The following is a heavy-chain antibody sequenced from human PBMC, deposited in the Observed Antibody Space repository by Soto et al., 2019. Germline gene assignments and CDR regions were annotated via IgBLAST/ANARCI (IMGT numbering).Heavy chain of an antibody. V-gene: IGHV3-33*01. J-gene: IGHJ4*02. CDR1: GGIFHGYG. CDR3: ARDGIGGTVFRGYLDY. Sequence: QEQLVESGGGVVQPGTSLRLSCAVPGGIFHGYGMHWVRQAPGKGLEGVAIIRFDGSNEEYADSVKGRFTISRDNSKTTLYLQMNTLGAEDTAVYYCARDGIGGTVFRGYLDYWGRGTVVTVSS. D-gene: IGHD1-7*01. CDR2: IRFDGSNE.